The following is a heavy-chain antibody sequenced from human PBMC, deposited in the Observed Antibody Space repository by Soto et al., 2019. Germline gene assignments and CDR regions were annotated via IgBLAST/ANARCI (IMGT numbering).Heavy chain of an antibody. CDR1: GYSFTNYW. V-gene: IGHV5-51*01. Sequence: GESLKVSCKGSGYSFTNYWIGWVRQMPGKGLEWMGIIYPGDSDTRYSPSFQGQVTISADKSISTAYLQWSSLKASDTAMYYCARHRDYDFYHDPYGMDVWRQGTTVTVSS. CDR3: ARHRDYDFYHDPYGMDV. CDR2: IYPGDSDT. D-gene: IGHD3-3*01. J-gene: IGHJ6*02.